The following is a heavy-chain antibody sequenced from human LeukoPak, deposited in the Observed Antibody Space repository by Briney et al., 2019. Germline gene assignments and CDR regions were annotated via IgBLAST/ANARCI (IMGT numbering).Heavy chain of an antibody. CDR1: GFTFYTYA. J-gene: IGHJ4*02. Sequence: GGALRLSRAASGFTFYTYAMSWGPPAPGEGPGWGSTISGTDGSTYYADSVKGRFTISRDNSKNTLYLQMSSLRAEDTAVYYCAKAACTTSCYYNCWGQGTLVTVSS. D-gene: IGHD2-2*01. CDR2: ISGTDGST. CDR3: AKAACTTSCYYNC. V-gene: IGHV3-23*01.